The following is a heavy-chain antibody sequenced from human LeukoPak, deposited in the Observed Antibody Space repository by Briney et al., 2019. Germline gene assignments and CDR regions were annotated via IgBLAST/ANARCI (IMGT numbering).Heavy chain of an antibody. CDR3: ARDSDSSGYPPSSFDY. CDR1: GFTFSSYT. Sequence: GGSLRLSCAASGFTFSSYTMNWVRQAPGKGPEWVSSITSSSSYIYYADSVKGRFTISRDNAKNSLYLQMNSLRAEDTAVYYCARDSDSSGYPPSSFDYWGQGTLVTVSS. D-gene: IGHD3-22*01. J-gene: IGHJ4*02. V-gene: IGHV3-21*01. CDR2: ITSSSSYI.